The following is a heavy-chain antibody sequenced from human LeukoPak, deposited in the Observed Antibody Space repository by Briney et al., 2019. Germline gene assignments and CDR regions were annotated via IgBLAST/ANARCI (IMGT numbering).Heavy chain of an antibody. Sequence: SETLSLTCAGYGGSFSGYYWSWIRQPPGKGLEWIGEINHSGSTNYNPSLKSRVTISVDTSKNQFSLKLSSVTAADTAVYYCARLRYYYGSGTFIGYAFDIWGQGTMVTVSS. V-gene: IGHV4-34*01. J-gene: IGHJ3*02. CDR1: GGSFSGYY. CDR2: INHSGST. D-gene: IGHD3-10*01. CDR3: ARLRYYYGSGTFIGYAFDI.